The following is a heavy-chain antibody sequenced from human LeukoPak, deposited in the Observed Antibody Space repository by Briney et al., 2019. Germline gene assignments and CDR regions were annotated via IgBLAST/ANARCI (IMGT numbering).Heavy chain of an antibody. CDR2: IYYSGST. CDR3: ATGANWNYGFY. V-gene: IGHV4-39*07. D-gene: IGHD1-7*01. CDR1: GGSISSSSYY. J-gene: IGHJ4*02. Sequence: SETLSLTCTVSGGSISSSSYYWGWIRQPPGKGLEWIGSIYYSGSTYYNPSLKSRVTISVDTSKNQFSLKLSSVTAADTAVYYCATGANWNYGFYWGQGTLVTVSS.